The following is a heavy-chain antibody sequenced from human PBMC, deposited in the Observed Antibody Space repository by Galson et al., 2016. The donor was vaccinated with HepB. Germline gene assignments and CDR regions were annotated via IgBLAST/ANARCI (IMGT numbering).Heavy chain of an antibody. D-gene: IGHD1-26*01. CDR3: AKSYSTAYYSAWDY. V-gene: IGHV3-23*01. CDR1: GFTFSSYA. J-gene: IGHJ4*02. CDR2: ISASGAGT. Sequence: SLRLPCAASGFTFSSYAMTWVRQAPGKGLEWVSGISASGAGTYYADSVKGRFTISRDNSKNTLHLQMNSLRVEDTAVYYCAKSYSTAYYSAWDYWGQGTLVTVSS.